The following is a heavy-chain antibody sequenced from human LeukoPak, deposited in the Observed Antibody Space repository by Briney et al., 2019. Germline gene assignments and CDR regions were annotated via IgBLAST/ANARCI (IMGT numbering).Heavy chain of an antibody. J-gene: IGHJ3*02. CDR2: ISGSGGST. D-gene: IGHD3-10*01. CDR3: AKDGKDNYGSGRLRAFDI. CDR1: GGSISSYY. V-gene: IGHV3-23*01. Sequence: PSETLSLTRTVSGGSISSYYWSWVRQAPGKGLEWVSAISGSGGSTYYADSVKGRFTISRDNSKNTLYLQMNSLRAEDTAVYYRAKDGKDNYGSGRLRAFDIWGQGTMVTVSS.